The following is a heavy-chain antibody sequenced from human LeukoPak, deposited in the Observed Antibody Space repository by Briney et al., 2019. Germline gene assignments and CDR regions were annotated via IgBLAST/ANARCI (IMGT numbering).Heavy chain of an antibody. Sequence: GASVKLSCKAFGYTFTGYWMHWVRQAPGQGPEWMGVISPSGGSTIYAQKFKGRVTLTRDMSTSTDYLELSSLRSEDTAVYYCASGHYGSGSYSYFSYFDYWGQGTLVTVSS. CDR1: GYTFTGYW. CDR2: ISPSGGST. J-gene: IGHJ4*02. V-gene: IGHV1-46*01. CDR3: ASGHYGSGSYSYFSYFDY. D-gene: IGHD3-10*01.